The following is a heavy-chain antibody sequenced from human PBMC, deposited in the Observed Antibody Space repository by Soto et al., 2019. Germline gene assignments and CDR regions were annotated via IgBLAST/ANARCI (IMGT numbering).Heavy chain of an antibody. Sequence: GSLRLSCAASGFTFSSYWMSWVRQAPGKGLEWVANIKQDGGEKYYVDSVKGRFTISRDNAKNSLYLQMNSLRAEDTAVYYRARDPSVYYDSSGYYEFDYWGQGTLVTVSS. CDR3: ARDPSVYYDSSGYYEFDY. CDR2: IKQDGGEK. J-gene: IGHJ4*02. V-gene: IGHV3-7*04. CDR1: GFTFSSYW. D-gene: IGHD3-22*01.